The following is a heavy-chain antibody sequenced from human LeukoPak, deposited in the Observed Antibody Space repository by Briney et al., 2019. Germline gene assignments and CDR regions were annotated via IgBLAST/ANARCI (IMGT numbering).Heavy chain of an antibody. CDR1: EFSFRDFA. CDR3: SRGSSYYGTWVDF. J-gene: IGHJ4*02. D-gene: IGHD3-22*01. CDR2: IRSETFGATT. V-gene: IGHV3-49*03. Sequence: GSLRLSCSGSEFSFRDFAMSWIRQAPGKGLEWVAFIRSETFGATTEYAAYVRGRFTISRDDSKSIAYLQMNSLKTEDTAMYYCSRGSSYYGTWVDFWGQGTLVTVSS.